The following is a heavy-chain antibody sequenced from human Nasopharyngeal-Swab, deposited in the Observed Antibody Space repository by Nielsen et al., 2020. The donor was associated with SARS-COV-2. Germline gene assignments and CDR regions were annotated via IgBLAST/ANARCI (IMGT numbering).Heavy chain of an antibody. V-gene: IGHV4-31*11. CDR3: ARSDGDYRGDYYYYYMDV. Sequence: SETLSLTCAVYGGSFSGYYWSWIRQHPGKGLEWIGYIYYSGSTYYNPSLKSRVTISVDTSKNQFSLKLSSVTAADTAVYYCARSDGDYRGDYYYYYMDVWGKGTTVTVSS. J-gene: IGHJ6*03. CDR2: IYYSGST. D-gene: IGHD4-17*01. CDR1: GGSFSGYY.